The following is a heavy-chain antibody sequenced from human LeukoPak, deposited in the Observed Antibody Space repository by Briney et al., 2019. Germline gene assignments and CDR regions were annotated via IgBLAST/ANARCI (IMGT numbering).Heavy chain of an antibody. CDR3: ASDDAKVGALDY. Sequence: SVKVSCKASGGTFSSYAISWARQAPGQGLEWMGGIIPIFGTANYAQKFQGRVTITADESTSTAYMELSSLRSEDTAAYYCASDDAKVGALDYWGQGTLVTVSS. V-gene: IGHV1-69*13. J-gene: IGHJ4*02. CDR1: GGTFSSYA. D-gene: IGHD1-26*01. CDR2: IIPIFGTA.